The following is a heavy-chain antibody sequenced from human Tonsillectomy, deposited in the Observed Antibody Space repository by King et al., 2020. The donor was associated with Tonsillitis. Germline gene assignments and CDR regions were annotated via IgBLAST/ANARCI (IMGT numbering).Heavy chain of an antibody. J-gene: IGHJ5*02. Sequence: QLVQSGAEVKKPGASVKVSCKASGYTFTSYYMHWVRQAPGQGLEWMGIINPSGGSTSYAQKFQGRVTITRDTSTSTVYMELSSLRSEDTAVYYCARICRGGWFDPWGQGTLVTVSS. D-gene: IGHD3-10*01. CDR3: ARICRGGWFDP. V-gene: IGHV1-46*01. CDR1: GYTFTSYY. CDR2: INPSGGST.